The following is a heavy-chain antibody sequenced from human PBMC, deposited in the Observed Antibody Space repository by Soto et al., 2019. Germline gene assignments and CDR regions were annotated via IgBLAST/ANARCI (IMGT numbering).Heavy chain of an antibody. Sequence: QVQLQQWGAGLLKPSETLSLTCAVYGGSFSGYYWSWIRQPPGKGLEWIGEINHSGSTNYNPSLKSRVTISVDTSKNQFSLKLSSVTAADTAVYYCARGPTSGYYLTWYYYYGMDVWGQGTTVTVSS. CDR2: INHSGST. CDR1: GGSFSGYY. CDR3: ARGPTSGYYLTWYYYYGMDV. V-gene: IGHV4-34*01. J-gene: IGHJ6*02. D-gene: IGHD3-22*01.